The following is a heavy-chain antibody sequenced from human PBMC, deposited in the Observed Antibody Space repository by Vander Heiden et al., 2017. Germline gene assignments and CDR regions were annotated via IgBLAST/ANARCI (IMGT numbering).Heavy chain of an antibody. Sequence: EVQLVESGGGLVQPGGSLRFSCASSGVTLSNYWMHWVRQAPGKGLVWVSRIKSDGRSTKDAGSVKGRFTLSRDKAKNTLYMQMKSLRAEDTAMYDVARDYKWNFDYWGRGTMVTVYS. D-gene: IGHD1-20*01. V-gene: IGHV3-74*03. CDR3: ARDYKWNFDY. CDR2: IKSDGRST. J-gene: IGHJ4*02. CDR1: GVTLSNYW.